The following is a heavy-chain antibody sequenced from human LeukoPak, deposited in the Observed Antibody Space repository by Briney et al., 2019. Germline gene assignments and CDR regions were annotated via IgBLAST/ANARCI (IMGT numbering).Heavy chain of an antibody. CDR1: GYTFTSYG. J-gene: IGHJ4*02. V-gene: IGHV1-18*01. CDR2: ISAYNGNT. CDR3: ARVFGVVIAYEYYFDY. Sequence: ASVKVSCKASGYTFTSYGISWVRQAPGQGLEWMGWISAYNGNTNYAQKLQGRVTMTTDTSTSTAYMEVRSLRSDDTAVYYCARVFGVVIAYEYYFDYWGQGTLVTVSS. D-gene: IGHD3-3*01.